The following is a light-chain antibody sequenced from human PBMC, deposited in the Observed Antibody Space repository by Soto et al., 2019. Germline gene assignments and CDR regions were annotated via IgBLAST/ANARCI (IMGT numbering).Light chain of an antibody. Sequence: QSVLTQPRSVSGSPGQSVTISCTGTSSDVGGYNYVSWYQQHPGKAPKLMIYDVSKRPPGVSDRFSGSKSGNTASLTISGLQAEDEADYYCCSYAGSYTYVFGTGTKLTVL. CDR2: DVS. J-gene: IGLJ1*01. V-gene: IGLV2-11*01. CDR1: SSDVGGYNY. CDR3: CSYAGSYTYV.